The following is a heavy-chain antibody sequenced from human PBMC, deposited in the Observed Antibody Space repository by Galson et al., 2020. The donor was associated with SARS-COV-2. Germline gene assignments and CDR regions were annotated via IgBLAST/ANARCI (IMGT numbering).Heavy chain of an antibody. Sequence: GASLRLSCAASGFTFTNYAMHWVRQAPGKGLEWLTVISHDGKIQVYADSVKGRFTISRDNSGNMVFLQIVSLRPVDTALYYCTRDVSGGASDIWGQGTMVTVSS. J-gene: IGHJ3*02. CDR2: ISHDGKIQ. CDR3: TRDVSGGASDI. CDR1: GFTFTNYA. D-gene: IGHD1-26*01. V-gene: IGHV3-30*04.